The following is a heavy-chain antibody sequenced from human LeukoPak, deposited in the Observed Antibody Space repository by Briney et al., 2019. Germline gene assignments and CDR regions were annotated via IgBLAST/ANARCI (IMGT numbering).Heavy chain of an antibody. Sequence: SGGSLRLSCAASGFTFSSYAMSWVRQAPGKGLEWVSAISGGGGSTYYADSVKGRFTISRDNSKNTLYLQMNSLRAEDAAVYYFAKGFGLVVITSVDYWGQETLVTVSS. CDR2: ISGGGGST. J-gene: IGHJ4*02. V-gene: IGHV3-23*01. CDR1: GFTFSSYA. CDR3: AKGFGLVVITSVDY. D-gene: IGHD3-22*01.